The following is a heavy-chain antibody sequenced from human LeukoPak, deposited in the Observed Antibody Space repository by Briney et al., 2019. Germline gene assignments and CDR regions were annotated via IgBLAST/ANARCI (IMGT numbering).Heavy chain of an antibody. D-gene: IGHD4-17*01. Sequence: SETLSLTCTVYGGSISSYYWGWIRQPPGKGLEWIGYIYDTGSTNYNPSLKSRVTISIDTSKNQFSLNLRSVTAADTAVYYCARITYGPPDYWGQGTLVTVSS. CDR2: IYDTGST. J-gene: IGHJ4*02. CDR3: ARITYGPPDY. V-gene: IGHV4-59*01. CDR1: GGSISSYY.